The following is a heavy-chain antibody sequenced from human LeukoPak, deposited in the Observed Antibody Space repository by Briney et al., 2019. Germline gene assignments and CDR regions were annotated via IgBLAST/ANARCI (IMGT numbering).Heavy chain of an antibody. CDR2: VSHEGSSK. CDR1: GYPFSGSD. Sequence: PGGSLRLSCSASGYPFSGSDIHWVRQAPGKGLEWVAFVSHEGSSKFYAESVKGRFGISRDNSKSTTYLQMNGLRADDTAVYYCAKTTGGWPRFFDHWGQGTLVAVSS. J-gene: IGHJ4*02. V-gene: IGHV3-30*18. D-gene: IGHD6-19*01. CDR3: AKTTGGWPRFFDH.